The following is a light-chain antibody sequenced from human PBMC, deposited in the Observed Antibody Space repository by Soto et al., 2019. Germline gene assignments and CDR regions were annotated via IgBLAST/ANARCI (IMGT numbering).Light chain of an antibody. Sequence: DIQMTQSPSSLSSSVGDRVTITCRASEDISNYLAWYQQKPGKVPKLLIYATSSLQSGVPSRFSGTGSGTDFILTISSLQPEDVATYYCQEYKNAPLTFXGGTKVDIK. V-gene: IGKV1-27*01. CDR2: ATS. CDR3: QEYKNAPLT. J-gene: IGKJ4*01. CDR1: EDISNY.